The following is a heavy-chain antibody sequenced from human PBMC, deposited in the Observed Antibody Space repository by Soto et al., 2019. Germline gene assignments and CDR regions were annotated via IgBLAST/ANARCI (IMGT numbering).Heavy chain of an antibody. D-gene: IGHD4-17*01. V-gene: IGHV4-39*01. CDR1: GGAVTNSSYY. CDR3: VSQRTTVPTQAYFDY. J-gene: IGHJ4*02. CDR2: VYYRGRS. Sequence: PSETLSLTGTVSGGAVTNSSYYWGWIRQSPGKGLEWIGSVYYRGRSYSKSSVKSRVTISVDTSKNRFSLSLNSVTASDTAVYFCVSQRTTVPTQAYFDYWGPGALVTVS.